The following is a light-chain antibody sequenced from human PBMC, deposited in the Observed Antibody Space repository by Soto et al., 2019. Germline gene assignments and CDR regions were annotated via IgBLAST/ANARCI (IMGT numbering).Light chain of an antibody. J-gene: IGKJ1*01. Sequence: DIQMTQSPSTLSASIGDRVTITCRASQNISRWLAWYQQKPGKAPKLLMYDASSLQSGVPSRFSGSGSGTEFTLTITSLHPDDFATYYCQQYIFYSALAFGQGTKVDIK. V-gene: IGKV1-5*01. CDR2: DAS. CDR1: QNISRW. CDR3: QQYIFYSALA.